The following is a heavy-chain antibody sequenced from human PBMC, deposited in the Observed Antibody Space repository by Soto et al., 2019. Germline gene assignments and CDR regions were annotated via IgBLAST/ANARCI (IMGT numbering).Heavy chain of an antibody. CDR3: ARHNYGDYYYGMDV. V-gene: IGHV5-51*01. CDR1: GYSFTSYW. D-gene: IGHD4-17*01. J-gene: IGHJ6*01. CDR2: IYPGDSDT. Sequence: VESLTISCKVSGYSFTSYWIVWVLQMPGKGLEWMGIIYPGDSDTRYSPSFQGQVTISADKSISTAYLQWSSLKASDTAMYYCARHNYGDYYYGMDVWGQGTTVTVSS.